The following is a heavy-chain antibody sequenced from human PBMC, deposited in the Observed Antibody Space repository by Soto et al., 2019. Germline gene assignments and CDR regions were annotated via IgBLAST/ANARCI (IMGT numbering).Heavy chain of an antibody. D-gene: IGHD1-26*01. J-gene: IGHJ3*01. CDR1: GGTFSSYA. Sequence: GASVKVSCKASGGTFSSYAISWVRQAPGQGLEWMGGIIPIFGTANYAQKFQGRVTITADESTSTAYMELSSLRSEDTAVYYCGWGLRSDAFDFSAQGTMVTVSS. CDR2: IIPIFGTA. V-gene: IGHV1-69*13. CDR3: GWGLRSDAFDF.